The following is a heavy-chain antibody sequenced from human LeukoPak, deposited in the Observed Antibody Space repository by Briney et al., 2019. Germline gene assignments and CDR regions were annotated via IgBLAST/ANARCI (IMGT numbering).Heavy chain of an antibody. V-gene: IGHV1-8*01. Sequence: ASVEVSCKASGYTFISYDINWVRQATGQGLEWMGWMNPNSGNTGYAQKFQGRVTMTRSTSINTAYMELSSLTSDDTAVYYCARLGEYSNWFDPWGQGTLVIVSS. CDR3: ARLGEYSNWFDP. D-gene: IGHD3-16*01. CDR2: MNPNSGNT. J-gene: IGHJ5*02. CDR1: GYTFISYD.